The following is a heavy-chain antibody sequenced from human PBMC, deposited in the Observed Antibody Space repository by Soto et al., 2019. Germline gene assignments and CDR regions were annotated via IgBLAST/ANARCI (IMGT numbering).Heavy chain of an antibody. CDR2: IYYSGRT. V-gene: IGHV4-31*03. CDR3: ARNRYVDYVGWIDS. D-gene: IGHD4-17*01. Sequence: QVQLQESGPGLVKPSQTLSLTCTVSGGSISSGGYYWTWIRQHPGKGLEWIGYIYYSGRTYYNPSLKSRPTISVDTSKSQFSLKVSSVTAADTAVYYCARNRYVDYVGWIDSWGQGTLVTVSS. CDR1: GGSISSGGYY. J-gene: IGHJ5*01.